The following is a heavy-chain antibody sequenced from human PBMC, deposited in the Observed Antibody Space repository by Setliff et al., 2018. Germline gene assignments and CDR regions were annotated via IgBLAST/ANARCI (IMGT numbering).Heavy chain of an antibody. CDR3: ASNPFNSGPPYYFDY. CDR2: IYYSGNT. J-gene: IGHJ4*02. Sequence: SETLSLTCTVSGASITTSNSYWGWIRQPPGKGLEWIAHIYYSGNTFYNPSLGSRLTISGDTSKNQFSLKLSSVTAADTAVYYCASNPFNSGPPYYFDYWGQGTLVTVSS. CDR1: GASITTSNSY. V-gene: IGHV4-39*01. D-gene: IGHD6-19*01.